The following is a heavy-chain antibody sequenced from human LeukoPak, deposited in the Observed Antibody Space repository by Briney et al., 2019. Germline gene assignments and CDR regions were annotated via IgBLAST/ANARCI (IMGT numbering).Heavy chain of an antibody. CDR2: IYYSGST. V-gene: IGHV4-61*01. J-gene: IGHJ4*02. Sequence: SETLSLTCTVSGGSVSSGSYYWSWIRQPPGKGLEWTGYIYYSGSTNYNPSLKSRVTISVDTSKNQFSLKLSSVTAADTAVYYCARGSNYDFWSGSPYFDYWGQGTLVTVSS. CDR3: ARGSNYDFWSGSPYFDY. D-gene: IGHD3-3*01. CDR1: GGSVSSGSYY.